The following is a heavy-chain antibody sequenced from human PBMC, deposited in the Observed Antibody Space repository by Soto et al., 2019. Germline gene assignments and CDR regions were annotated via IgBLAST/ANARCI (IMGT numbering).Heavy chain of an antibody. CDR3: ARRVHRIPRDLPLRKYSSPSEEGKTGGMDV. J-gene: IGHJ6*02. D-gene: IGHD6-6*01. V-gene: IGHV4-39*01. CDR2: IYYSGST. CDR1: GGSISSSSYY. Sequence: SETLSLTCTVSGGSISSSSYYWGWIRQPPGKGLEWIGSIYYSGSTYYNPSLKSRVTISVDTSKNQFSLKLSSVTAADTAVYYCARRVHRIPRDLPLRKYSSPSEEGKTGGMDVWGQGTTVTVSS.